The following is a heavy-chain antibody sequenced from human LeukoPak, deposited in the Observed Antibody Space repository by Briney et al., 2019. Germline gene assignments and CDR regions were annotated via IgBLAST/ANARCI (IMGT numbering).Heavy chain of an antibody. J-gene: IGHJ4*02. CDR2: IYTLGST. CDR3: ARGRWFGELTIDY. D-gene: IGHD3-10*01. CDR1: GGSISSGGFY. Sequence: SQTLSLTCTVSGGSISSGGFYWSWIRQPAGKGLEWIGRIYTLGSTNYNPSLKSRVTISVDTSKNQFSLKLSSVTAADTAVYYCARGRWFGELTIDYWGQGTLVTVPS. V-gene: IGHV4-61*02.